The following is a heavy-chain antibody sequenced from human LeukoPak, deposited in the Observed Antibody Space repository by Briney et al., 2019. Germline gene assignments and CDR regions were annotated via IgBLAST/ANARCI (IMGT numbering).Heavy chain of an antibody. D-gene: IGHD4-23*01. V-gene: IGHV4-39*07. CDR3: ATRPPGGNDFDY. CDR1: GGSISSHLHY. CDR2: INHSGST. J-gene: IGHJ4*02. Sequence: PSETLSLTCNVSGGSISSHLHYWAWIRQPPGKGLEWIGEINHSGSTNYNPSLKSRVTISVDTSKNQFSLKLSSVTAADTAVYYCATRPPGGNDFDYWGQGTLVTVSS.